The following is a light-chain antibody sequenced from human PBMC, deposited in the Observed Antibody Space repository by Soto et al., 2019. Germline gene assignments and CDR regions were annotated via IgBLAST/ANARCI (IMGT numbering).Light chain of an antibody. Sequence: SYELTQPPSVSVSPGQTASITCSGDQLGDKYACWYQQKPGQSPVLVIYQDSKRPSGIPERFSGSNSGNTATLTISGTQAMDEADYYCQAWDSSTSHVVFGGGTKVTVL. CDR3: QAWDSSTSHVV. CDR2: QDS. CDR1: QLGDKY. J-gene: IGLJ2*01. V-gene: IGLV3-1*01.